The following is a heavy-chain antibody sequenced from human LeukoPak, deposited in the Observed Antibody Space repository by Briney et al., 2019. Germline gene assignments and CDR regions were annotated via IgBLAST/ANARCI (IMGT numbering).Heavy chain of an antibody. CDR1: GGTFSSYA. Sequence: ASVKVSCKASGGTFSSYAISWVRQAPGQGLEWMGRIIPILGIANYAQKFQGRVTITADKSTSTAYMELSSLRSEDTAVYYCARGYSSSALFDPWGQGTLVTASS. CDR3: ARGYSSSALFDP. CDR2: IIPILGIA. V-gene: IGHV1-69*04. D-gene: IGHD3-22*01. J-gene: IGHJ5*02.